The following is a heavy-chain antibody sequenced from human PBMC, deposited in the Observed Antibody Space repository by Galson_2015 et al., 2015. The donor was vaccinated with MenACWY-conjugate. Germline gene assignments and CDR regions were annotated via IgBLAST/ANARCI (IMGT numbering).Heavy chain of an antibody. CDR1: GFTFSTHW. J-gene: IGHJ3*01. CDR3: TRAKEQWLSKTFDV. V-gene: IGHV3-7*01. D-gene: IGHD6-19*01. Sequence: SLRLSCAASGFTFSTHWMGWVRQAPGAGLQWVANIKHDGSGTYYVDSVKGRFTISRDNARNSLYLHMNNLRAEDTAVYYCTRAKEQWLSKTFDVWGQGTMVTVSS. CDR2: IKHDGSGT.